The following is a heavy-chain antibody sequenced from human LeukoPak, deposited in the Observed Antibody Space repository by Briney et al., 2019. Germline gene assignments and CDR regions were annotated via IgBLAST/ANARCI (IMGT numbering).Heavy chain of an antibody. CDR1: GFTVSSDY. CDR2: IYSGGGT. J-gene: IGHJ4*02. D-gene: IGHD5-18*01. V-gene: IGHV3-66*01. CDR3: TRVFAYSYGDFDN. Sequence: GGSLRLSCAALGFTVSSDYMSWVRQAPGKGLEWVSVIYSGGGTYYADSVKDRFTISRDNSKNTLFLQMNSLRVEDSAVYYCTRVFAYSYGDFDNWGQGTLVAVSS.